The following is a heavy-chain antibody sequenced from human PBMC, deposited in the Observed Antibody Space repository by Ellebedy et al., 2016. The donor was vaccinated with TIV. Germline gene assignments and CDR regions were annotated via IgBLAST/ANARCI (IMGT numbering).Heavy chain of an antibody. D-gene: IGHD2-15*01. Sequence: GESLKISCAASGFTVNNNYMRWFRQALGKGLEWVSLIYSGGDRYYADSVNGRFTISRDNSNNTVYLQMNSLRVEDTAVYYCARDRHCVGGMCYSVWGQGTLVTVSS. J-gene: IGHJ4*02. CDR1: GFTVNNNY. V-gene: IGHV3-53*01. CDR2: IYSGGDR. CDR3: ARDRHCVGGMCYSV.